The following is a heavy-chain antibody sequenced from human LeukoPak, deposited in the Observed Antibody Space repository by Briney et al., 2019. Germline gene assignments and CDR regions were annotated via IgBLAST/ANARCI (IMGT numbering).Heavy chain of an antibody. J-gene: IGHJ2*01. Sequence: GGSLRLSCAASGFTFSDYYMSWIRQAPGKGLKWVSYISGSGRTIYYADSVKGRFTISRDNAKDSLFLQMNSLRADDTAIYYCARQLGCCSSTSCYWSPEVGSCWFFDLWGRGTLVTVSS. CDR1: GFTFSDYY. CDR2: ISGSGRTI. D-gene: IGHD2-2*01. V-gene: IGHV3-11*04. CDR3: ARQLGCCSSTSCYWSPEVGSCWFFDL.